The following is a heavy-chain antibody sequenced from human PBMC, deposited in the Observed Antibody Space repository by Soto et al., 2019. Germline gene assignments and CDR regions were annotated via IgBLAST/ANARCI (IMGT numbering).Heavy chain of an antibody. J-gene: IGHJ6*02. CDR3: VKDIAMVRGVRDYYYGMDV. CDR2: ISGSGGST. V-gene: IGHV3-23*01. D-gene: IGHD3-10*01. Sequence: PGGALRLSCAASGFTFSSYAMSWVRQAPGKGLEWVSAISGSGGSTYYADSVKGRFTISRDNSKNTLYLQMNSLRAEDTAVYYCVKDIAMVRGVRDYYYGMDVWGQGTTVTVSS. CDR1: GFTFSSYA.